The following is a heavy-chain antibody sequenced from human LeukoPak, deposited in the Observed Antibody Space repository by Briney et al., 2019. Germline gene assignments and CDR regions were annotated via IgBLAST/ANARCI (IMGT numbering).Heavy chain of an antibody. D-gene: IGHD2/OR15-2a*01. CDR1: GFTFSSYA. CDR2: ISYDGSNK. V-gene: IGHV3-30-3*01. Sequence: GGSLRLSCAASGFTFSSYAMHWVRQAPGKGLEWVAVISYDGSNKYYADSVTGRFPISRANSKNKLYLQMNSLRAEDTAVSYCARAEAVIPDGMDVWGQGTTVTVSS. CDR3: ARAEAVIPDGMDV. J-gene: IGHJ6*02.